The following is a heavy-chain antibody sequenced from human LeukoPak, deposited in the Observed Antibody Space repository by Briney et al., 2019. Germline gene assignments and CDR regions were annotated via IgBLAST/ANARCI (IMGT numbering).Heavy chain of an antibody. CDR3: ARGPPSGIAAAGTLNWFDP. D-gene: IGHD6-13*01. CDR1: GFTFSSYS. V-gene: IGHV3-21*01. CDR2: ISSSSSYI. Sequence: GGSLRLSCAASGFTFSSYSMNWVRQASGKGLEWVSSISSSSSYIYYADSVKGRFTISRDNAKNSLYLQMNSLRAEDTAVYYCARGPPSGIAAAGTLNWFDPWGQGTLVTVSS. J-gene: IGHJ5*02.